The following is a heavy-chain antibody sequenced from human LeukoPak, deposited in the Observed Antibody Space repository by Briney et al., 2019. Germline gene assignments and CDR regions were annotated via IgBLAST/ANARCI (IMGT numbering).Heavy chain of an antibody. CDR1: GGSISSGGYS. CDR3: AGFYCSGGSCRHPWFDP. D-gene: IGHD2-15*01. CDR2: IYHSGST. Sequence: PSETLSLTCAVSGGSISSGGYSWSWIRQPPGKGLEWIGYIYHSGSTYYNPSLKSRVTISVDRSKNQFSLKLSSVTAADTAVYYCAGFYCSGGSCRHPWFDPWGQGTLVTVSS. V-gene: IGHV4-30-2*01. J-gene: IGHJ5*02.